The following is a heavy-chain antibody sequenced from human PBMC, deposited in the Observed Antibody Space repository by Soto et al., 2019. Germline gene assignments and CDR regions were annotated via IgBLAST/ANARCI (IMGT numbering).Heavy chain of an antibody. CDR2: IIPIFGTA. CDR3: AKTGTTPEAYYYGMDV. J-gene: IGHJ6*02. V-gene: IGHV1-69*13. CDR1: GGTFSSYA. Sequence: GASVKVSCKASGGTFSSYAISWVRQAPGQGLEWMGGIIPIFGTANYAQKFQGRVTITADESTSTAYMELSSLRSEDTAVYYCAKTGTTPEAYYYGMDVWGQGTTVTVYS. D-gene: IGHD1-7*01.